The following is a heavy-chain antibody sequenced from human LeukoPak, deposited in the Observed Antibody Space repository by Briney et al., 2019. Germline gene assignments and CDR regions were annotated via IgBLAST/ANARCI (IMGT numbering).Heavy chain of an antibody. CDR2: IIPILGIA. J-gene: IGHJ6*03. CDR3: ARSFYYDSSGYIHYYYYYYMDV. Sequence: GASVKVSCKASGGTFSSYTISWVRQAPGQGLEWMGRIIPILGIANYAQKFQGRVTITADKSTSTAYMELSSLRSEDTAVYYCARSFYYDSSGYIHYYYYYYMDVWGKGTTVTVSS. CDR1: GGTFSSYT. V-gene: IGHV1-69*02. D-gene: IGHD3-22*01.